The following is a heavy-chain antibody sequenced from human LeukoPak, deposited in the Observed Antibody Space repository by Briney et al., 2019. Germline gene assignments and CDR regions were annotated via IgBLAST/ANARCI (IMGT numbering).Heavy chain of an antibody. CDR3: ARALYYYDSSGYYGHDY. Sequence: GGSLRLSCAASGFTFSSYSMNWVRQAPGKGLEWVSSISSSSSYIYYADSVKGRFTISRDNAKNSLYLQMNSLRAEDTAVYYCARALYYYDSSGYYGHDYWGQGTLVTASS. CDR1: GFTFSSYS. J-gene: IGHJ4*02. CDR2: ISSSSSYI. V-gene: IGHV3-21*01. D-gene: IGHD3-22*01.